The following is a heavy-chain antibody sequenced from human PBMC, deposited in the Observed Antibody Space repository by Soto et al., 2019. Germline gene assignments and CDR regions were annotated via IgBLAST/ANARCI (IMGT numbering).Heavy chain of an antibody. Sequence: PSETLSLTCSVSHDSISSSSYYWGWIRQPPGKGLEWIGSIYYSGTTYYNPSLRSRVTISVDTSNNQLSLKLRSVTAADTAVYYCARHDGFSSGWIIDYWGHGTLVTVSS. V-gene: IGHV4-39*01. D-gene: IGHD6-19*01. CDR1: HDSISSSSYY. CDR2: IYYSGTT. J-gene: IGHJ4*01. CDR3: ARHDGFSSGWIIDY.